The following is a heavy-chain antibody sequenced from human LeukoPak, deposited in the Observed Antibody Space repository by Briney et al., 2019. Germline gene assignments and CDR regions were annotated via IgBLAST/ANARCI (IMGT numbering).Heavy chain of an antibody. V-gene: IGHV4-4*09. Sequence: SETLSLTCTVTGGYITNYYWSWVRQPPGKGLEWVGYIYTSGTTNSNPSLKSRVTISVETSRNQLSLRLSSVTAADTAVYYCARQGGYSSPFSVWGKGTTVAVSS. CDR1: GGYITNYY. D-gene: IGHD6-6*01. J-gene: IGHJ6*04. CDR2: IYTSGTT. CDR3: ARQGGYSSPFSV.